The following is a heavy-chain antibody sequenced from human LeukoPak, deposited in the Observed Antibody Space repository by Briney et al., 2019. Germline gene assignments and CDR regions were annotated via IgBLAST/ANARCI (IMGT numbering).Heavy chain of an antibody. CDR2: ISYDGSNK. J-gene: IGHJ4*02. D-gene: IGHD6-13*01. Sequence: PGGSLRLSCAASGFTFKNYGMHWVRQAPGKGLEWVAVISYDGSNKYYADSVKGRFTISRDNSKNTLYLQMNSLRAEDTAVYYCARDHLSSQQLANSLCIGDYWGQGTLVTVSS. CDR1: GFTFKNYG. V-gene: IGHV3-30*03. CDR3: ARDHLSSQQLANSLCIGDY.